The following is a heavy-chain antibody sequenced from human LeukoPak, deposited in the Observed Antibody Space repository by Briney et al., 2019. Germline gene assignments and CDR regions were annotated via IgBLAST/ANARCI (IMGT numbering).Heavy chain of an antibody. V-gene: IGHV4-39*01. CDR2: IYYSGST. D-gene: IGHD3-3*01. Sequence: SETLSLTCTVSGGSISSSSYYWGWVRQPPGKGLEWSGSIYYSGSTYYNPSLKSRVTISVDTSKNQFSLKLSSVTAADTAVYYCARLPRITIFGVVIPDLNDYWGQGTLVTVSS. J-gene: IGHJ4*02. CDR1: GGSISSSSYY. CDR3: ARLPRITIFGVVIPDLNDY.